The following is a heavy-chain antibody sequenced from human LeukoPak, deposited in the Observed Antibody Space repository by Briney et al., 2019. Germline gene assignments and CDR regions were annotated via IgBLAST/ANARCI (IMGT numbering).Heavy chain of an antibody. CDR3: AKDPHTAMVQNWFDP. Sequence: PGGSLRLSCAASGFTFSSYAMHWVRQAPGKGLEWVSAISGSGGSTYYADSVKGRFTISRDNSKNTLYLQMNSLRAEDTAVYYCAKDPHTAMVQNWFDPWGQGTLVTVSS. J-gene: IGHJ5*02. V-gene: IGHV3-23*01. CDR1: GFTFSSYA. D-gene: IGHD5-18*01. CDR2: ISGSGGST.